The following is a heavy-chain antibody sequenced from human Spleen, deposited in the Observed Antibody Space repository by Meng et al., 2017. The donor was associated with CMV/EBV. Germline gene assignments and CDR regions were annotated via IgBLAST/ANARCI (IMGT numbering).Heavy chain of an antibody. CDR2: INPSGGST. CDR3: ATIAYCGGDCFRIHPLYDH. J-gene: IGHJ5*02. D-gene: IGHD2-21*01. CDR1: GYTYTSYY. V-gene: IGHV1-46*01. Sequence: ASVKVSCKASGYTYTSYYIHWVRQAPGQGLEWMGIINPSGGSTSYAQKFQGRVTMTRDTSTSTVYMELSSLRSDDTAVYYCATIAYCGGDCFRIHPLYDHWGQGTLVTVSS.